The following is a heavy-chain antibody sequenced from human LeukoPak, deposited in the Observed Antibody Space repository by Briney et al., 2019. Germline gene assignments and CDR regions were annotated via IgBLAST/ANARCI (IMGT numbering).Heavy chain of an antibody. CDR2: ISSSSSYI. V-gene: IGHV3-21*01. CDR3: ARSYCSGGSCFFDY. J-gene: IGHJ4*02. D-gene: IGHD2-15*01. Sequence: GGSLRLSCAASGFTFSSYSMNWVRQAPGKGLEWVSSISSSSSYIYYADSVKGRFTISRDNAKNSLYLQMNSLRAEDTAVYYCARSYCSGGSCFFDYWGQGTLVTVSP. CDR1: GFTFSSYS.